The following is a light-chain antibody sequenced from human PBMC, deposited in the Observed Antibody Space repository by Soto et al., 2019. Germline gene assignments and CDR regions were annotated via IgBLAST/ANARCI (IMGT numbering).Light chain of an antibody. CDR1: QSVSSH. V-gene: IGKV3-11*01. CDR2: DAS. Sequence: ETVLTQSPATLSLSPGEGATLSCRASQSVSSHLAWYQQKPGQAPRLLIYDASNRATGIPARFSGSGSGTDFTRTISSLEPEECAVYYCQQRNTWPPTFGQGAKVEVK. CDR3: QQRNTWPPT. J-gene: IGKJ1*01.